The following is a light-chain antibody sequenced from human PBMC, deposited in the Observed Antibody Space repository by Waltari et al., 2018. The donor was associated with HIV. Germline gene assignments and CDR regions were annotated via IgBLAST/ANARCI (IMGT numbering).Light chain of an antibody. CDR3: QAWDNNIAV. CDR2: QDS. CDR1: KLGKSF. J-gene: IGLJ2*01. Sequence: YELTQSPPVSVSPGQTARISCSGEKLGKSFVSWHQQRPGQSPVMVIYQDSERPSGIPERFSGSNSENTATLTISGTQAMDEADYYCQAWDNNIAVFGGGTKLTVL. V-gene: IGLV3-1*01.